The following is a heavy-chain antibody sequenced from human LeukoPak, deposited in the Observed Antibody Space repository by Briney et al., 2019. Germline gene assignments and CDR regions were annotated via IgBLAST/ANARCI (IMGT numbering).Heavy chain of an antibody. CDR1: GGSFSDYY. V-gene: IGHV4-34*01. Sequence: PSETLSLTCAVYGGSFSDYYWSWIRQSPGKGLEWIGEINHSGSTNYNPSLKSRVTISVDTSKDQFSLRLRSVTAADTTVYYCARGRGIRYTRRGTFDIGGQGTMVTVSS. J-gene: IGHJ3*02. CDR3: ARGRGIRYTRRGTFDI. D-gene: IGHD3-16*02. CDR2: INHSGST.